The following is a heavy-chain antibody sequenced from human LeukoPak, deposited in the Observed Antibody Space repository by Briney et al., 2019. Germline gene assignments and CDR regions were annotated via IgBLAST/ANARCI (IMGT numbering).Heavy chain of an antibody. Sequence: GAFLKISCKGSGYCFTYYWSGWGRPMAGKGVGLMEIIYPGNSDTRYSPSFQGQATISAAKSISTAYLQSSSQTATDTYMYYCARALKSDIVGAIAATPFYCWGQGTLVTVSS. CDR3: ARALKSDIVGAIAATPFYC. J-gene: IGHJ4*02. CDR2: IYPGNSDT. V-gene: IGHV5-51*01. D-gene: IGHD2-15*01. CDR1: GYCFTYYW.